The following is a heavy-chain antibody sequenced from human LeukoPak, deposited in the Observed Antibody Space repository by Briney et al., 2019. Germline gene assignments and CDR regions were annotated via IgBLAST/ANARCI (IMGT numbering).Heavy chain of an antibody. J-gene: IGHJ3*02. CDR3: ARHVEVTATPHDAFDI. Sequence: SETLSLTCTVSGGSISSYYWSWIRQLPVKGLEWIGYIYYSGSTNYNPSLKSRVTISVDTSKNQFSLKLSSVTAADTAVYYCARHVEVTATPHDAFDIWGQGTMVTVSS. V-gene: IGHV4-59*08. CDR2: IYYSGST. D-gene: IGHD2-21*02. CDR1: GGSISSYY.